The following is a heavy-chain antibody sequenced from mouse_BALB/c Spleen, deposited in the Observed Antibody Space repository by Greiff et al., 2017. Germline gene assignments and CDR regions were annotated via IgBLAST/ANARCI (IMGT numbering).Heavy chain of an antibody. J-gene: IGHJ3*01. D-gene: IGHD1-1*01. V-gene: IGHV5-6-5*01. Sequence: EVQVVESGGGLVKPGGSLKLSCAASGFTFSSYAMSWVRQTPEKRLEWVASISSGGSTYYPDSVKGRFTISRDNARNILYLQMSSLRSEDTAMYYCAREGYGSSWFAYWGQGTLVTVSA. CDR2: ISSGGST. CDR3: AREGYGSSWFAY. CDR1: GFTFSSYA.